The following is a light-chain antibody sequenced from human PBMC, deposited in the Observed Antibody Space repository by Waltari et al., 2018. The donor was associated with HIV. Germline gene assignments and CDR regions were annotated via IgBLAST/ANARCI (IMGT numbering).Light chain of an antibody. Sequence: QSALTPPPSASGSPGQSVTISCTGTSSDVGGYHYVSWYQHHPGKAPKLMIYEVSKRPSWVPDRFSGSKSGSTASLTVSGLQAEDEADYYCSSYAGSNNRWVFGGGTKLTAL. CDR2: EVS. CDR1: SSDVGGYHY. V-gene: IGLV2-8*01. CDR3: SSYAGSNNRWV. J-gene: IGLJ3*02.